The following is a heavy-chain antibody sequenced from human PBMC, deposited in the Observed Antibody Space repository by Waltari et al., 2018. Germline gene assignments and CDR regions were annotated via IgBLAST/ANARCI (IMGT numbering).Heavy chain of an antibody. CDR2: INHSGST. V-gene: IGHV4-38-2*01. Sequence: QVQLQESGPGLKKPSETLSLTCRVSGDSISSAYYWGWIRQPPGKGLEWIGSINHSGSTYSNPSLRGRVTTSVDTPKNQISLMLSSVTAADTAVYARHAGYGRDKFDPWGQGTLVTVSS. CDR1: GDSISSAYY. CDR3: HAGYGRDKFDP. J-gene: IGHJ5*02. D-gene: IGHD5-18*01.